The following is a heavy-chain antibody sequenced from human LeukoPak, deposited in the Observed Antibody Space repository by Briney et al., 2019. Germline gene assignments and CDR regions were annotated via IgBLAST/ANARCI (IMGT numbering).Heavy chain of an antibody. J-gene: IGHJ6*03. CDR3: AKMEGQRLYDYCMDV. CDR1: GFAFSNFA. D-gene: IGHD3-3*01. CDR2: MSGSGYYT. Sequence: PAGSLRLSCAASGFAFSNFAMSWVRQAPGKGLEWVSAMSGSGYYTYYVESVKGRFTISRDSTKNTLYLHMNSLRADDTAVYYCAKMEGQRLYDYCMDVWGGGTTVTVSS. V-gene: IGHV3-23*01.